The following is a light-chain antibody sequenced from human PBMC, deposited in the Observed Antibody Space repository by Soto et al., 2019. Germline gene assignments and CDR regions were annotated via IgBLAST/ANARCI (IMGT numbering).Light chain of an antibody. Sequence: DIVMTQSPDSLAVSLGERATINCKSSQSVLYSPNNNNYLAWFQQKLGQPPKLLIYWASIREPGVPDRFSGSGSGTDFTLTISSLQAEDVAVYYCQQYYSTPWTFGQGTKVEIK. CDR1: QSVLYSPNNNNY. CDR3: QQYYSTPWT. J-gene: IGKJ1*01. CDR2: WAS. V-gene: IGKV4-1*01.